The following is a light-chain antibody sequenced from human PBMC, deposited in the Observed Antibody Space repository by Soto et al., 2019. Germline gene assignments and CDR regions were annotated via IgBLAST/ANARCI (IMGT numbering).Light chain of an antibody. V-gene: IGLV3-21*04. CDR1: NIGNKR. CDR2: YDS. J-gene: IGLJ1*01. Sequence: SYELTQPPSVSVAPEKTATITCGGDNIGNKRVHWYRQKPGQAPVLVISYDSDRPSGIPERFSGCNSGNTATLTISRVEAGDEADYYCQVWDIMTDNYVFGTGTKLTVL. CDR3: QVWDIMTDNYV.